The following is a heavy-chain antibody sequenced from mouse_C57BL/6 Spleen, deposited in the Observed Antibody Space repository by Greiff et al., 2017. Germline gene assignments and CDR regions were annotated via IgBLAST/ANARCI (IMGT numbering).Heavy chain of an antibody. D-gene: IGHD4-1*01. Sequence: VQLQQSGPGLVKPSQSLSLTCSVTGYSITSGYYWNWIRQFPGNKLEWMGYISYDGSNNYNPSLKNRISITRDTSKNQFFLKLNSVTTEDTATYYCARDDPNWAFDYWGQGTTLTVSS. CDR1: GYSITSGYY. J-gene: IGHJ2*01. CDR3: ARDDPNWAFDY. CDR2: ISYDGSN. V-gene: IGHV3-6*01.